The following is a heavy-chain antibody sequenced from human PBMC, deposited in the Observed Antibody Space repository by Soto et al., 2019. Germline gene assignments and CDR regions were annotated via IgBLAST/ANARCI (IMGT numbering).Heavy chain of an antibody. D-gene: IGHD2-2*01. CDR1: GFTFSSYG. CDR3: AKGSLPIVVPAASFDY. J-gene: IGHJ4*02. V-gene: IGHV3-30*18. CDR2: ISYDGSNK. Sequence: GGSLRLSCAASGFTFSSYGMHWVRQAPGKGLEWVAVISYDGSNKYYADSVKGRFTISRDNSKNTLYLQMNSLRAEDTAVYYCAKGSLPIVVPAASFDYWGQGTLVTVSS.